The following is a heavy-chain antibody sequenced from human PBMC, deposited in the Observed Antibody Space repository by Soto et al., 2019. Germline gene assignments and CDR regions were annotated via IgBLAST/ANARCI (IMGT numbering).Heavy chain of an antibody. CDR2: INKDGSQT. V-gene: IGHV3-7*03. CDR3: VRELGLAY. CDR1: GFTLSNYW. Sequence: GGSLRLSCAASGFTLSNYWMTWVRQAPGKGLGWVANINKDGSQTNYVDSVKGRFTIARDNGQNSLSLQINSLSVEDTAVYYCVRELGLAYWGRGAFVTVSS. D-gene: IGHD7-27*01. J-gene: IGHJ1*01.